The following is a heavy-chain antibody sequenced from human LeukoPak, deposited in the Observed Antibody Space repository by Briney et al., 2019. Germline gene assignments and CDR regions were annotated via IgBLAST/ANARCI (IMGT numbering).Heavy chain of an antibody. CDR3: ARGFSPSYGSGSYWPDY. Sequence: PSETLSLTCAVYGGSFSGYYWSWIRQPPGEGLEWIGEINHSGSTNYNPSLKSRVTISVDTSKNQFSLKLSSVTAADTAVYYCARGFSPSYGSGSYWPDYWGQGTLVTVSS. J-gene: IGHJ4*02. D-gene: IGHD3-10*01. CDR2: INHSGST. V-gene: IGHV4-34*01. CDR1: GGSFSGYY.